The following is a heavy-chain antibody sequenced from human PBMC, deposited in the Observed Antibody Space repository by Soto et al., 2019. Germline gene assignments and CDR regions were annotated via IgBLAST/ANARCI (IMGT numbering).Heavy chain of an antibody. CDR1: GGTFSSYT. CDR2: IIPILGIA. D-gene: IGHD1-7*01. CDR3: GRGSPELRNEWFDP. J-gene: IGHJ5*02. V-gene: IGHV1-69*02. Sequence: SVKVSCKASGGTFSSYTISWVRQAPGQGLEWMGRIIPILGIANYAQKFQGRVTITADKSTSTAYMELSSLRSEDTAVYYCGRGSPELRNEWFDPWGQGTLVTVS.